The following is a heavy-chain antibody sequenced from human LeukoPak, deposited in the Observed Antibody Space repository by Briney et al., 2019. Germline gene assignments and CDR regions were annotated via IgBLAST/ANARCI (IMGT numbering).Heavy chain of an antibody. D-gene: IGHD2-15*01. CDR2: INHSGST. CDR1: GGSFSGYY. CDR3: ARSGDVSAVVAATPAPKYNYYGMDV. J-gene: IGHJ6*02. Sequence: SETLSLTCAVYGGSFSGYYWSWIRQPPGKGLEWIGEINHSGSTNYNPSLKSRVTISVDTSKNQISLKLSSVTAADTAVYYCARSGDVSAVVAATPAPKYNYYGMDVWGQGTTVTVSS. V-gene: IGHV4-34*01.